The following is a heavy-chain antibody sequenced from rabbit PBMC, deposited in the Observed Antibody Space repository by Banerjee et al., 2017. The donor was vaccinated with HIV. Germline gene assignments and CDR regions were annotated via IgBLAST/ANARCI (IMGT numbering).Heavy chain of an antibody. Sequence: QSLEESGGDLVKPGASLTLTCTASGFSFSSSYYISWVRQAPGKGLEWIACIYAGSTGSTYYASWAKGRFTVSKTSSTTVTLQMTSLTAADTATYFCARAPYADYGDAPYYFNLWGQGTLVTDS. CDR3: ARAPYADYGDAPYYFNL. CDR1: GFSFSSSYY. J-gene: IGHJ4*01. V-gene: IGHV1S40*01. CDR2: IYAGSTGST. D-gene: IGHD2-1*01.